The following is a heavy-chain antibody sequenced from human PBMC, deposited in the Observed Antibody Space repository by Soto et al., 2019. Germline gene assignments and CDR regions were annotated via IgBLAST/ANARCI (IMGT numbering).Heavy chain of an antibody. J-gene: IGHJ4*02. V-gene: IGHV4-59*01. CDR3: ARDGRTSIFDY. CDR1: GGSISSYY. CDR2: IYYSGST. D-gene: IGHD2-15*01. Sequence: PSETLSLTCTVSGGSISSYYWSWIRQPPGKGLEWIGYIYYSGSTNYNPSLKSRVTISVDTSKNQFSLKLSSVTAADTAVYYCARDGRTSIFDYWGQGTLVTVSS.